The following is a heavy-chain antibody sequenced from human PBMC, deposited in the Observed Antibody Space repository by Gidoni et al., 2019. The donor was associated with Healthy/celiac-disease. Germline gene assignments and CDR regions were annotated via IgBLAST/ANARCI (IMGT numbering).Heavy chain of an antibody. Sequence: QVQLVESGGGVVQPGRSLRLSCAASGFPFSSYPMHWVRQAPGKGLEWVAVISYDGSNKYYADSVKGRFTISRDNSKNTLYLQMNSLRAEDTAVYYCAKDRGWKWLRLLGYMDVWGKGTTVTVSS. CDR1: GFPFSSYP. J-gene: IGHJ6*03. CDR2: ISYDGSNK. D-gene: IGHD5-12*01. CDR3: AKDRGWKWLRLLGYMDV. V-gene: IGHV3-30*04.